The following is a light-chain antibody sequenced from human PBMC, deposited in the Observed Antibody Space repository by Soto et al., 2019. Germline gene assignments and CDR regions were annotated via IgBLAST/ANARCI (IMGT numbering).Light chain of an antibody. Sequence: DIQMTQSPSTLSGSVGDRVTITCRASQTISSWLAWYQQKPGKAPKLLIYDASSLESGVPSRFSGSGSGTEFTLTISSLQPDDFATYYCQQYNSYRYTFGQGTRLEI. J-gene: IGKJ5*01. CDR2: DAS. CDR1: QTISSW. V-gene: IGKV1-5*01. CDR3: QQYNSYRYT.